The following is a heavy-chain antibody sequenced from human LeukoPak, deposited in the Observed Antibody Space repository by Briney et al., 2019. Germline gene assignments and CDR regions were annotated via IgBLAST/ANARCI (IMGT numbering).Heavy chain of an antibody. D-gene: IGHD3-3*01. Sequence: GASVKVSCKASGYTFTGYYMHWGRQAPGQGLEWMGRINPNSGGTNYAQKFQGRVTMTRDTSISTAYMELSRLRSDDTAAYYCARVGDFWSGSDYWGQGTLVTVSS. V-gene: IGHV1-2*06. CDR1: GYTFTGYY. CDR3: ARVGDFWSGSDY. CDR2: INPNSGGT. J-gene: IGHJ4*02.